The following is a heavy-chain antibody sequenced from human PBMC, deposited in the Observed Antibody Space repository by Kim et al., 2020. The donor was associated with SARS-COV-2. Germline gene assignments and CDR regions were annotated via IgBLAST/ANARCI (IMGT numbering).Heavy chain of an antibody. Sequence: ASVKVSCKASGYTFTSYGISWVRQAPGQGLEWMGWISAYNGNTNYAQKLQGRVTMTTDTSTSTAYMELRSLRSDDTAVYYCAREGSRHYYDSTDDYWGQGTLVTVSS. V-gene: IGHV1-18*01. CDR3: AREGSRHYYDSTDDY. J-gene: IGHJ4*02. D-gene: IGHD3-22*01. CDR1: GYTFTSYG. CDR2: ISAYNGNT.